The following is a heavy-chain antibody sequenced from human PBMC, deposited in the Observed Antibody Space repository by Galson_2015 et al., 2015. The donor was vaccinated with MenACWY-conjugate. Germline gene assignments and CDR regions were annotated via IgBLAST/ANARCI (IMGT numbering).Heavy chain of an antibody. CDR1: GFTFSFHW. CDR2: IKQDGSEK. J-gene: IGHJ5*01. D-gene: IGHD3-22*01. V-gene: IGHV3-7*03. CDR3: ARNLAGQSGGYRWFVS. Sequence: SLRLSCAASGFTFSFHWMSWVRQAPGKGLEWVANIKQDGSEKYYADSVKGRFIISRDNTKNSLYPQMNSLRGEDTAVYYCARNLAGQSGGYRWFVSWGQGTLVTVSS.